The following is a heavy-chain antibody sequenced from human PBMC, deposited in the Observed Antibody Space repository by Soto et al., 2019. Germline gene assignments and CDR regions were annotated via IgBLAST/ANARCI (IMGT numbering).Heavy chain of an antibody. CDR3: ARRTSTGYSSRWPPDYYYYYGMDV. V-gene: IGHV4-4*02. CDR2: IYHSGST. D-gene: IGHD6-13*01. Sequence: PSETLSLTCAVSGGSISSSNWWSWVRQPPGKGLEWIGEIYHSGSTNYNPSLKSRVTISVDKSKNQFSLKLSSVTAADTAVDYCARRTSTGYSSRWPPDYYYYYGMDVWGQGTTVTVSS. J-gene: IGHJ6*02. CDR1: GGSISSSNW.